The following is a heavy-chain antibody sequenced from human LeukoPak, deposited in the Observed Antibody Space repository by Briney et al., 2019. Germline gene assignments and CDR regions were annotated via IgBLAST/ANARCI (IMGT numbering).Heavy chain of an antibody. Sequence: SRTLSLTCTVSGGSISSGGYYWSWIRQHPGKGLEWIGYIYYSGSTYYNPSLKSRVTISVDTSKNQFSLKLSSVTAADTAVYYCARVDIVVVTDAFDIWGQGTMVTVSS. D-gene: IGHD2-21*02. V-gene: IGHV4-31*03. CDR2: IYYSGST. J-gene: IGHJ3*02. CDR1: GGSISSGGYY. CDR3: ARVDIVVVTDAFDI.